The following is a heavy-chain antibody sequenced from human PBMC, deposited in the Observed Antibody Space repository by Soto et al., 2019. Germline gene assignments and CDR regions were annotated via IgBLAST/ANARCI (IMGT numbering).Heavy chain of an antibody. Sequence: SETLSLTCTVSGGSISSYYWSWIRQPPGKGLEWIGYIYYSGSTNYNPSLKSRVTISVDTSKNQFSLKLSSVTAADTAVYYCARAVVVTGTTENDYYYYMDVWGKGTTVTVSS. CDR2: IYYSGST. D-gene: IGHD1-7*01. J-gene: IGHJ6*03. V-gene: IGHV4-59*01. CDR1: GGSISSYY. CDR3: ARAVVVTGTTENDYYYYMDV.